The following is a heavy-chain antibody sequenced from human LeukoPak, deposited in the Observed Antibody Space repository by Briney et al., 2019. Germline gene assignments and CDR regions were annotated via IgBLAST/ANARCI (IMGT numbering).Heavy chain of an antibody. Sequence: SETLSLTCTVSGGSVSSGSYYWSWIRQPPGKGLEWIGYIYYSGSTNYNPSLKSRVTISVGTSKNQFSLKLSSVTAADTAVYYCARKTYYYDSSGYYVLDYWGQGTLVTVSS. V-gene: IGHV4-61*01. D-gene: IGHD3-22*01. CDR3: ARKTYYYDSSGYYVLDY. CDR2: IYYSGST. J-gene: IGHJ4*02. CDR1: GGSVSSGSYY.